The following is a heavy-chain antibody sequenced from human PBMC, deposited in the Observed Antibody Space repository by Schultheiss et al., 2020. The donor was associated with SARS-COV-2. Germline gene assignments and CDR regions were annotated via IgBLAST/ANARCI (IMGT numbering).Heavy chain of an antibody. J-gene: IGHJ6*02. Sequence: GESLKISCAASGFTFSDHYMDWVRQAPGKGLEWVSAISGSGGSTYYADSVKGRFTISRDNSKNTLYLQMNSLRAGDTAVYYCARGTTYYGSGSYSYGMDVWGQGTTVTVSS. CDR3: ARGTTYYGSGSYSYGMDV. CDR1: GFTFSDHY. V-gene: IGHV3-23*01. CDR2: ISGSGGST. D-gene: IGHD3-10*01.